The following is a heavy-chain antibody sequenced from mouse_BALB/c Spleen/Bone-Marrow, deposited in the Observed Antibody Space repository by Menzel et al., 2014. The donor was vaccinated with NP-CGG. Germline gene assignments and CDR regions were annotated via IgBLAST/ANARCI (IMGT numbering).Heavy chain of an antibody. CDR1: GFTFSSYA. CDR2: ISSGGSYT. Sequence: EVKLVESGGGLVKPGGSLKLSCAASGFTFSSYAMSWVRQSPEKRLEWVAEISSGGSYTYYPDTVTGRFTISRDNAKNSLYLEMSSLRSEDTAMYYCARDYYGSSYAMDYWGQGTSVPVSS. V-gene: IGHV5-9-4*01. J-gene: IGHJ4*01. CDR3: ARDYYGSSYAMDY. D-gene: IGHD1-1*01.